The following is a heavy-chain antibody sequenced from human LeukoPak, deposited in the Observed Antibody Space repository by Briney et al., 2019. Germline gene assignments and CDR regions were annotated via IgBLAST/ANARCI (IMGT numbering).Heavy chain of an antibody. Sequence: GGSLRLSCAAPGFSFSNFWMSWVRQAPGKGLEWVANIKPDGSATNYVDSVKGRFTISRDNAKNSLDLQMNSLRAEDTAVYYCARGGGSSSWGQGTLVTVSS. D-gene: IGHD6-6*01. J-gene: IGHJ5*02. CDR1: GFSFSNFW. CDR2: IKPDGSAT. CDR3: ARGGGSSS. V-gene: IGHV3-7*01.